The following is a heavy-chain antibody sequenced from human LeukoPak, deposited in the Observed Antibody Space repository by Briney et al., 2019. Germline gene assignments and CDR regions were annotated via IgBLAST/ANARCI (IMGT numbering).Heavy chain of an antibody. Sequence: ASVKVSCKVSGYTLTELSMHWVRQAPGKGLEWMGGFDPEDGETIYAQKFQGRVTMTEDTSTDTAYMELSSLRSEDTAVYYCAGGAAYGSGSYWDYWGQGTLVTVSS. CDR1: GYTLTELS. V-gene: IGHV1-24*01. CDR2: FDPEDGET. CDR3: AGGAAYGSGSYWDY. D-gene: IGHD3-10*01. J-gene: IGHJ4*02.